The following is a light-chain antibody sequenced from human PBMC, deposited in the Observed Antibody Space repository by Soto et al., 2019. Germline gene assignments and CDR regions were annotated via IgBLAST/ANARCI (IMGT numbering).Light chain of an antibody. Sequence: QSVLTQPRSVSGSPGQSVTISCTGTSSDVGGYNYVSWYQQHPGKAPKLMIYDVIKRPSGVPDRFSGSKSGNTASLTISGLQAEDEADYYCCSYAGSDSLVFGGGTKLTGL. J-gene: IGLJ2*01. CDR3: CSYAGSDSLV. CDR1: SSDVGGYNY. CDR2: DVI. V-gene: IGLV2-11*01.